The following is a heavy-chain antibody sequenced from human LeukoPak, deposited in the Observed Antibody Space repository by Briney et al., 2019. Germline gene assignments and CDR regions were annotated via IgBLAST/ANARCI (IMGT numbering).Heavy chain of an antibody. J-gene: IGHJ4*02. CDR2: ISSSGSTI. V-gene: IGHV3-11*01. D-gene: IGHD3-22*01. CDR1: GFTFSDYY. Sequence: GGSLRLSCAASGFTFSDYYMSWIRQAPGRGLEWVSYISSSGSTIYYADSVKGRFTISRDNAKNSLYLQMNSLRAEDTAVYYCTTDIYYYDNSGYYHDYWGQGTLVTVSS. CDR3: TTDIYYYDNSGYYHDY.